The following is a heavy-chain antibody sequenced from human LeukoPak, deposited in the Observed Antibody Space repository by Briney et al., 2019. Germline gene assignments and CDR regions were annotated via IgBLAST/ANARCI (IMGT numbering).Heavy chain of an antibody. Sequence: GGSLRLSCAASGFTFSDYYMSWIRQAPGKGLEWVSAISGSGGNTYYADSVKGRFTISRDNSKNTLYLQMNSLRADDTAVYYCAKGPLTEVAGTTWDYWGQGTLVTVSS. V-gene: IGHV3-23*01. CDR2: ISGSGGNT. CDR3: AKGPLTEVAGTTWDY. J-gene: IGHJ4*02. CDR1: GFTFSDYY. D-gene: IGHD6-19*01.